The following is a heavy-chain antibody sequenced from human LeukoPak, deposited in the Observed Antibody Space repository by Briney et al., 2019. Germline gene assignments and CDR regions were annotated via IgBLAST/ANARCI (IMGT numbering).Heavy chain of an antibody. CDR3: ARTRGYSYGYVDYGMDV. D-gene: IGHD5-18*01. J-gene: IGHJ6*04. CDR1: GGSFSGDY. V-gene: IGHV4-34*01. CDR2: INHSGST. Sequence: PSETLSLTCAVYGGSFSGDYWSWICQPPGKGLEWIGEINHSGSTNYNPSLKSRVPISVDTSKHQFSLKLSSVTAADTAVYYCARTRGYSYGYVDYGMDVWGKGATVTVSS.